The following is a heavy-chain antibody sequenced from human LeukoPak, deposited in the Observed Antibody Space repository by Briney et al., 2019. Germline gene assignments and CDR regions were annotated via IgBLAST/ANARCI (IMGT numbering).Heavy chain of an antibody. CDR1: GFTFSSYW. CDR2: ISYDGSNK. D-gene: IGHD4-17*01. Sequence: GGSLRLSCAASGFTFSSYWMSWVRQAPGKGLEWVAVISYDGSNKYYADSVKGRFTISRDNSKNTLYLQMNILRAEDTAVYYCAKEMTTVTSCFDYWGQGTLVTVSS. CDR3: AKEMTTVTSCFDY. V-gene: IGHV3-30*18. J-gene: IGHJ4*02.